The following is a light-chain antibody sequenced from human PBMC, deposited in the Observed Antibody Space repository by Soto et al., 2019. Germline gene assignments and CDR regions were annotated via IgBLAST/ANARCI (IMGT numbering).Light chain of an antibody. J-gene: IGKJ1*01. CDR3: QQYGSSLWP. V-gene: IGKV3-20*01. Sequence: EIVLAQSPATLSLSPGERATLSSSASQSVSSSYLAWYQQKPGQAPRILIYGAYSRATGIQDRFSGSGSGTDFTLTISRLEPEDFAVYYCQQYGSSLWPFGQGTKVDIK. CDR2: GAY. CDR1: QSVSSSY.